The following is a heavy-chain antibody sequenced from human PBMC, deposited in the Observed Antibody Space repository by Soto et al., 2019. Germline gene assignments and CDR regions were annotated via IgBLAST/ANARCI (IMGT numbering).Heavy chain of an antibody. J-gene: IGHJ4*02. Sequence: EGSLRVSFAASGFRFRTRAMSWVRQAPGKGLEWVASIRPGGDSTYYAHSVKGRFAVSRDNSNVTLYLQMDSLRVEDTAIYYCTTHEEGATLAGGFHXWGQGTLVTVSX. CDR2: IRPGGDST. D-gene: IGHD1-26*01. CDR1: GFRFRTRA. V-gene: IGHV3-23*01. CDR3: TTHEEGATLAGGFHX.